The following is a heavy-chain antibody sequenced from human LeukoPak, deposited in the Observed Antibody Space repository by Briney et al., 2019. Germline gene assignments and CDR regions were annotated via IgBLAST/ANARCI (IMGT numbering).Heavy chain of an antibody. V-gene: IGHV5-51*01. CDR2: IYPGDSDI. CDR1: GYSFTSYW. J-gene: IGHJ3*02. Sequence: GESLKISCKGSGYSFTSYWIAWVRQMPGKGLEWMAIIYPGDSDIRYSPSLQGQVTISADKSITTAYLQWSSLKASDTAMYYCARDVPDLAFDIWGQGTMVTVSS. CDR3: ARDVPDLAFDI. D-gene: IGHD1-14*01.